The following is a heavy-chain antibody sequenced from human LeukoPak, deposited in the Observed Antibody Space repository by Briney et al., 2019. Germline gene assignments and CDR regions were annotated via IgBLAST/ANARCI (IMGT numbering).Heavy chain of an antibody. CDR3: AKDSEVRQLWFGHPFDY. Sequence: GGSLRLSCAASGFTFGSYGMHWVRQAPGKGLEWVAFIRYDGSNKYYADSVKGRFTISRDNSKNTLYLQMNSLRAEDTAVYYCAKDSEVRQLWFGHPFDYWGQGTLVTVSS. CDR2: IRYDGSNK. V-gene: IGHV3-30*02. D-gene: IGHD5-18*01. CDR1: GFTFGSYG. J-gene: IGHJ4*02.